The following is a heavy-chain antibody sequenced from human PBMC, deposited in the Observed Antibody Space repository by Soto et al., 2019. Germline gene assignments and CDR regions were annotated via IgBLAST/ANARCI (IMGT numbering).Heavy chain of an antibody. Sequence: SVKVSCKASGGTFSSYAISWVRQAPGQGLEWMGGIIPIFGTANYAQKFQGRVTITADESTSTAYMELSSLRSEDTAVYYCARDQTGSSGYYYYYYYYGMDVWGQGTTVTVSS. CDR3: ARDQTGSSGYYYYYYYYGMDV. V-gene: IGHV1-69*13. CDR1: GGTFSSYA. J-gene: IGHJ6*02. CDR2: IIPIFGTA. D-gene: IGHD3-22*01.